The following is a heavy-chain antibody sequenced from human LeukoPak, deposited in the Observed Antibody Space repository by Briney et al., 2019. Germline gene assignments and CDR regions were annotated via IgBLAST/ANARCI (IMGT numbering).Heavy chain of an antibody. J-gene: IGHJ6*02. Sequence: ASVKVSCKASGYTFTSYDINWVRQATGQGLEWMGWMNPNSGNTGYAQKFQGRVTMTRNTSISTAYMELSSLRSEDTAVYYCARTSLRYGYYYYYGMDVWGQGTTVTVSS. CDR2: MNPNSGNT. CDR3: ARTSLRYGYYYYYGMDV. CDR1: GYTFTSYD. V-gene: IGHV1-8*01. D-gene: IGHD4-17*01.